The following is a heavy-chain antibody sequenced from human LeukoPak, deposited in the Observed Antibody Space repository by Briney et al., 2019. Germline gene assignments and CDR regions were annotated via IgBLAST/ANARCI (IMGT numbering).Heavy chain of an antibody. CDR1: GFTFSSFG. D-gene: IGHD5-24*01. CDR2: ITGNGGST. Sequence: PGGPLRLSCAASGFTFSSFGMHWVRQAPGKGLETFSAITGNGGSTYYVDSVKGRFTISRDNSKNTLYLQMSSLRTEDTAMYYCARRDDYSAYDCWGQGTLVTVSS. J-gene: IGHJ4*02. V-gene: IGHV3-64D*09. CDR3: ARRDDYSAYDC.